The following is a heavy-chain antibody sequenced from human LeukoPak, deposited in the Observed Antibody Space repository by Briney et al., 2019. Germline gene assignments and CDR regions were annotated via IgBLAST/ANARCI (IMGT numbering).Heavy chain of an antibody. CDR3: ARRGGDYDSNYNCFDP. V-gene: IGHV5-51*01. CDR2: IYPGDSDT. D-gene: IGHD3-22*01. CDR1: RYSFTSYW. Sequence: GECLKISCKGSRYSFTSYWIGWVRQMPGKGLEWMGIIYPGDSDTRYSPSFQGQVTISADKSISTAYLQWSSLKASDTAMYYCARRGGDYDSNYNCFDPRGQGTLVTVSS. J-gene: IGHJ5*02.